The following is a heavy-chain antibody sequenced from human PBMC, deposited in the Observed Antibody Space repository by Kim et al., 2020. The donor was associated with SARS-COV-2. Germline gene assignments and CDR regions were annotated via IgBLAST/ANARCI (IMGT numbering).Heavy chain of an antibody. CDR2: T. D-gene: IGHD2-8*01. V-gene: IGHV3-23*03. CDR3: AKLIAYGGYVDY. Sequence: TYYADFAKGRYTISSDNSKNTLYLQMSSLGAEDTAVYYGAKLIAYGGYVDYWGQGTLVTVSS. J-gene: IGHJ4*02.